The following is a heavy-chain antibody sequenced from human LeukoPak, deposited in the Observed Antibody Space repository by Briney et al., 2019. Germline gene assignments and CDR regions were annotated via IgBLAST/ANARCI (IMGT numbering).Heavy chain of an antibody. J-gene: IGHJ4*02. CDR1: GFTFSSYA. CDR3: ARDSPDDYYDSSGYYRLDY. Sequence: GGSLRLSCAASGFTFSSYAMHWVRQAPGKGLEWVAVISYDGSNKYYADSVKGRFTISRDNSKNTLYLQMNSLRAEDTAVYYCARDSPDDYYDSSGYYRLDYWGQGTLVTVSS. CDR2: ISYDGSNK. V-gene: IGHV3-30-3*01. D-gene: IGHD3-22*01.